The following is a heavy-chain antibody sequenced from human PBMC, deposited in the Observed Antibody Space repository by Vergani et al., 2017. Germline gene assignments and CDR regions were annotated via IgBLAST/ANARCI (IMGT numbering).Heavy chain of an antibody. CDR3: ATPQSVTTGGMEV. CDR1: GYTFTDHY. CDR2: VDPEDGET. V-gene: IGHV1-69-2*01. D-gene: IGHD4-17*01. J-gene: IGHJ6*02. Sequence: EVQLVQSGAEVKKPGATMKISCKVSGYTFTDHYMHSVKPAPGKGLAWMGLVDPEDGETLYAEKFKGRVTIAADTSTDTAHLELSSLRSEDTAVYYCATPQSVTTGGMEVWGQGTTVIVSS.